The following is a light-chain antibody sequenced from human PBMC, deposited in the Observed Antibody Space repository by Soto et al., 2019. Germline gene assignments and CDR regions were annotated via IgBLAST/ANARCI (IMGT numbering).Light chain of an antibody. J-gene: IGKJ1*01. V-gene: IGKV3-15*01. CDR1: QSVSSN. Sequence: EIVMTQSPATLSVSPGERATLSCRASQSVSSNLPWYQQKPGQAPRLLIYATSTRASGIPARFSGSGSGTDFTLSISSLQSEDFAVYYCHQYGSWPRTXGQGTKV. CDR3: HQYGSWPRT. CDR2: ATS.